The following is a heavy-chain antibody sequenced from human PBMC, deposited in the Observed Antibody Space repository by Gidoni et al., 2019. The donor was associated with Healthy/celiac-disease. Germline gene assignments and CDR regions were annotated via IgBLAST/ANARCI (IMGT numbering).Heavy chain of an antibody. D-gene: IGHD3-9*01. Sequence: EVQLLESGGGLVQPGGSLRLSCAASGFTFSSYAMSWVRQAPGKGLEWVSAISGSGGSTYYADSVKGRFTISRDNSKNTMYLQMNSLRAEDTAVYYCAKDQPPYYDIVTAFDIWGQGTMVTVSS. CDR3: AKDQPPYYDIVTAFDI. V-gene: IGHV3-23*01. J-gene: IGHJ3*02. CDR2: ISGSGGST. CDR1: GFTFSSYA.